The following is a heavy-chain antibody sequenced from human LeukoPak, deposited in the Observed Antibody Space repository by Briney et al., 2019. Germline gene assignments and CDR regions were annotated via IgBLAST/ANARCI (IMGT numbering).Heavy chain of an antibody. CDR1: GGSIRSYY. J-gene: IGHJ6*02. V-gene: IGHV4-59*01. D-gene: IGHD7-27*01. CDR2: IYYSGST. CDR3: ARDSGGMDV. Sequence: LETLSLTCTVSGGSIRSYYWSWIRQPPGKGLEWIGYIYYSGSTNYNPSLKRRVTISVDTSKNQFSLKLSSVAAADTAVYYCARDSGGMDVWGQGTTVSVSS.